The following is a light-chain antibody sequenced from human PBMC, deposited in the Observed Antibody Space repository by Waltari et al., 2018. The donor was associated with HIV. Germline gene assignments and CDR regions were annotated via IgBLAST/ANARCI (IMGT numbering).Light chain of an antibody. CDR3: SSFAPTNKFYVL. Sequence: QSTLTQPPSASGPPGQSVTISCTGPSSDIGGYNYVSWYQQHPGKAPKLIMTEVTKRPSGVPDRFSGSKSGNTASLTVSGLQADDEALYYCSSFAPTNKFYVLFGGGTTLTVL. J-gene: IGLJ2*01. CDR2: EVT. CDR1: SSDIGGYNY. V-gene: IGLV2-8*01.